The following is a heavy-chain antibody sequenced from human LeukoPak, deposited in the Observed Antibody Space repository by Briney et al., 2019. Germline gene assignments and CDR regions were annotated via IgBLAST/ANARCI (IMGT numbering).Heavy chain of an antibody. J-gene: IGHJ5*02. CDR2: IYHSGST. V-gene: IGHV4-38-2*02. D-gene: IGHD6-13*01. Sequence: GSPRLSCTASGFTFSGSAMHWVRQASGKGLEWIGSIYHSGSTSYNPSLKSRVTISVDTSKNQFSLKLSSVTAADTAVYYCARQYSNNWYDDRGWFDPWGQGTLVTVSS. CDR1: GFTFSGSA. CDR3: ARQYSNNWYDDRGWFDP.